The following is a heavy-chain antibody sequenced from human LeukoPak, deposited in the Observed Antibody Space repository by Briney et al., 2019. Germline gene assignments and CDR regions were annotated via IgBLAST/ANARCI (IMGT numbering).Heavy chain of an antibody. Sequence: ASVKVSCKASGYTFTSYGISWVRQAPGQGLEWMGWISAYNGNTNYAQKLQGRVTMTTDTSTSTAYMELRSLRSDDSAVYYCARVEYHYDSSGYFPPDYWGQGTLVPVSS. CDR3: ARVEYHYDSSGYFPPDY. D-gene: IGHD3-22*01. V-gene: IGHV1-18*01. CDR1: GYTFTSYG. CDR2: ISAYNGNT. J-gene: IGHJ4*02.